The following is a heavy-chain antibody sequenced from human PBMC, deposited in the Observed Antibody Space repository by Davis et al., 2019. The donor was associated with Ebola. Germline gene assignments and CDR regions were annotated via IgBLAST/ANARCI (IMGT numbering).Heavy chain of an antibody. D-gene: IGHD3-9*01. Sequence: PGGSLRLSCAASGFTFSGSAMHWVRQASGKGLEWVGRIRSKANSYATAYAASVKGRFTISRDDSKNTAYLQMNSLRAEDTAVYYCAKVESGYFDWLPVSYGMDVWGQGTTVTVSS. CDR2: IRSKANSYAT. J-gene: IGHJ6*02. CDR3: AKVESGYFDWLPVSYGMDV. V-gene: IGHV3-73*01. CDR1: GFTFSGSA.